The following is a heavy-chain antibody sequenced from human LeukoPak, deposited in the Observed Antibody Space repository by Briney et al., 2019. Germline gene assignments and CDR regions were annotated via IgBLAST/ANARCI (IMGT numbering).Heavy chain of an antibody. CDR1: GFSFNSSG. D-gene: IGHD2/OR15-2a*01. V-gene: IGHV3-48*01. J-gene: IGHJ4*02. Sequence: GGSLRLSCATSGFSFNSSGMNSGRQAPGKGLEWVSYISVSDGTIYYADSVKGRFTISSDNAKNSLFLQMNSLRVEDTAIYYCTRDTHFYDYWGQGTLVTVSS. CDR3: TRDTHFYDY. CDR2: ISVSDGTI.